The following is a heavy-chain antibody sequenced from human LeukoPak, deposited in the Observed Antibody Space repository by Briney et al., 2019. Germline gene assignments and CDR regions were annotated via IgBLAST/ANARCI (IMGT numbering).Heavy chain of an antibody. D-gene: IGHD1-26*01. CDR1: GFTFSSYS. Sequence: GGSLRLSCAASGFTFSSYSMNWVPHAPGKGLERVSYISSSSSTIYYAGSVKGRFTISRDNAKNSLYLQMNSLRAEDTAVYYCARGWGIVGATVYYFDYWGQGTLVTVSS. J-gene: IGHJ4*02. CDR3: ARGWGIVGATVYYFDY. CDR2: ISSSSSTI. V-gene: IGHV3-48*04.